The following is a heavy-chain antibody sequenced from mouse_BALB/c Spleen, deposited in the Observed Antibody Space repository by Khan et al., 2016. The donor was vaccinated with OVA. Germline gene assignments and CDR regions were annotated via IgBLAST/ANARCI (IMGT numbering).Heavy chain of an antibody. CDR1: GYTFSNYW. CDR3: ARVKYGSRDYCDS. CDR2: FLPGSGNA. J-gene: IGHJ2*01. V-gene: IGHV1-9*01. Sequence: VQLQQSGAELMKPGASVKISCKATGYTFSNYWIEWVKQRPGHGLEWIGEFLPGSGNANYNERFKGKATFASDASSNTAFMQLSSLTSEDSAVYFCARVKYGSRDYCDSWGQGTILTVSS. D-gene: IGHD1-1*01.